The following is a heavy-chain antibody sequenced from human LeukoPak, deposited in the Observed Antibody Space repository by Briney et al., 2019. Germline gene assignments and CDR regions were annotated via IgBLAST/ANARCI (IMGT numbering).Heavy chain of an antibody. J-gene: IGHJ3*02. CDR1: GFTFSSYS. V-gene: IGHV3-48*01. CDR2: ISSNSSTI. D-gene: IGHD6-19*01. CDR3: ARAGIAVGNDAFDI. Sequence: PGGSLRLSCAASGFTFSSYSMNWVRQAPGKGLEWVSYISSNSSTIYYADSVKGRFTISRDNAKNSLYLQLNSLRAEDTAVNYCARAGIAVGNDAFDIWGQGTMVTVSS.